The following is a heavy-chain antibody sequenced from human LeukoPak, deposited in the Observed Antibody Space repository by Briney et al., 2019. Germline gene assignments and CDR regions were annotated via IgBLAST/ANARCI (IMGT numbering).Heavy chain of an antibody. J-gene: IGHJ4*02. Sequence: GGSLRLSCAASGFTFSSYWMSWVRQAPGKGLEWVVNIKQDGSEKYYVDSVKGRFTISRDNAKNSLYLQMNSLRAEDTAVYYCARGTITAAGYYYFDYWGQGTQVTVSS. V-gene: IGHV3-7*04. CDR2: IKQDGSEK. D-gene: IGHD6-13*01. CDR3: ARGTITAAGYYYFDY. CDR1: GFTFSSYW.